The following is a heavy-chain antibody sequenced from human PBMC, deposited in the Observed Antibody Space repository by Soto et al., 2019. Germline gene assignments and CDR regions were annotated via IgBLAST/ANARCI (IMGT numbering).Heavy chain of an antibody. CDR1: GYSFASHW. V-gene: IGHV5-51*01. Sequence: GESLKISCKGSGYSFASHWVAWVRQMPDKGLEWIWTIYPGDSDTKYSPAFRGQVTISADTSVSTAYLQWRSLEATDSAIYYCARYSGSYWHYLDFWGQGTLVTVSS. J-gene: IGHJ4*02. D-gene: IGHD1-26*01. CDR2: IYPGDSDT. CDR3: ARYSGSYWHYLDF.